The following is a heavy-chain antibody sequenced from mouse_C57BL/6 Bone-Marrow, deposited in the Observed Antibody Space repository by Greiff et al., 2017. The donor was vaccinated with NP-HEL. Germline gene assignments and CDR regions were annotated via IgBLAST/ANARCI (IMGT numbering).Heavy chain of an antibody. CDR3: ARPYGSSLGY. V-gene: IGHV2-2*01. Sequence: QVQLQQSGPGLVQPSQSLSITCTVSGFSLTSYGVHWVRQSPGKGLEWLGVIWSGGSTDYNAAFISRLSISKDNSKSQVFFKMNSLQADDTAIYYCARPYGSSLGYWGQGTTLTVSS. CDR2: IWSGGST. J-gene: IGHJ2*01. D-gene: IGHD1-1*01. CDR1: GFSLTSYG.